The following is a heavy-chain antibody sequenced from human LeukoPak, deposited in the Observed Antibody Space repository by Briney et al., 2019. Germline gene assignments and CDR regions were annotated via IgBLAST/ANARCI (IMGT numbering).Heavy chain of an antibody. CDR3: ARDSGYDAFDI. CDR2: INSDGKIT. Sequence: GGSLRLSCAASGFTLTTYWMHWVRQAPGKGLVWVSRINSDGKITTYAASVKGRLTISEDYAKNTLYLQMNSLRAEDTAVYYCARDSGYDAFDIWGQGTTVTVSS. CDR1: GFTLTTYW. J-gene: IGHJ3*02. D-gene: IGHD3-22*01. V-gene: IGHV3-74*01.